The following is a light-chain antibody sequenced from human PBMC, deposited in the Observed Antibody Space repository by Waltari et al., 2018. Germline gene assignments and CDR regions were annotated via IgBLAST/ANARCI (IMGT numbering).Light chain of an antibody. CDR1: SSDGGAYNY. V-gene: IGLV2-14*01. CDR2: EVS. CDR3: SSYTSSSTLV. Sequence: QSALTQPASVSGSPGQSTTISCTGTSSDGGAYNYVSCDQQHPGKAPKLMIYEVSNRPSGVSNRFSGSKSGNTASLTISGLQAEDEADYYCSSYTSSSTLVFGGGTKLTVL. J-gene: IGLJ2*01.